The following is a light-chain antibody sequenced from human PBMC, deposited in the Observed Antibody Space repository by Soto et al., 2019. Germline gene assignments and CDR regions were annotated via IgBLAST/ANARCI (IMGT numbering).Light chain of an antibody. CDR3: MQGLHSPPT. J-gene: IGKJ1*01. CDR1: QSLLHSNGYNY. Sequence: DIVMTQSPLSLPVTPGEPASISCRSSQSLLHSNGYNYLDWYLQKPGQSPQLLIYWGSNRASGVPDRFSGSGSGTDFTLKINRVEAEDAGVYFCMQGLHSPPTFGQGTKVEIK. V-gene: IGKV2-28*01. CDR2: WGS.